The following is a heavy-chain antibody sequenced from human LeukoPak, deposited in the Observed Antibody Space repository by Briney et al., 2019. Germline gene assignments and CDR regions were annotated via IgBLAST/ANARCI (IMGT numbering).Heavy chain of an antibody. CDR3: ARDGDYYDSSGSFDS. J-gene: IGHJ4*02. CDR2: ICASGST. CDR1: GDSIGSGSFC. V-gene: IGHV4-61*02. D-gene: IGHD3-22*01. Sequence: SETLSLTYPVSGDSIGSGSFCWNWVRQPAGTGLEWIGRICASGSTDYNPSLKSRVTISVDTSKNQFSLKLSSVTAADTAVYYCARDGDYYDSSGSFDSWGQGTLVTVSS.